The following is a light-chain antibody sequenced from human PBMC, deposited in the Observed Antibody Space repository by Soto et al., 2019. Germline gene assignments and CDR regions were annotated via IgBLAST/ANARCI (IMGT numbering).Light chain of an antibody. J-gene: IGLJ3*02. CDR2: EVS. CDR3: SSYTSGSTWV. Sequence: QSALTQPASVSGSPGQSLTISCTGTSSDVGGYNYVSWYQQHPGKAPKLMIYEVSNRPSGVSNRFSGSKSGNTASLTISGLQAEDEADYYCSSYTSGSTWVFGGGTKVTVL. CDR1: SSDVGGYNY. V-gene: IGLV2-14*01.